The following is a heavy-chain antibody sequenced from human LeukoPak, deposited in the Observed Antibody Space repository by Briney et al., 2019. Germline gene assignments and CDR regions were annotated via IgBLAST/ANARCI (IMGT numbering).Heavy chain of an antibody. V-gene: IGHV3-21*01. CDR1: GFTFSSYS. Sequence: GGSLTLSCAASGFTFSSYSMNWVRQAPGKGLEWVSSISNSSSYIYYADSVKGRFTIFRDNAKNSLYLQMNSLRAEDTAVYYCASTIFGVVIGRAGAFDIWGQGTMVTVSS. CDR3: ASTIFGVVIGRAGAFDI. D-gene: IGHD3-3*01. CDR2: ISNSSSYI. J-gene: IGHJ3*02.